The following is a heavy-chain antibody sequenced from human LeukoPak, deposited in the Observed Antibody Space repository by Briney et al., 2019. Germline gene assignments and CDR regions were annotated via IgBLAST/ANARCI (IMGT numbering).Heavy chain of an antibody. J-gene: IGHJ4*02. D-gene: IGHD3-22*01. CDR1: VFPFSDFH. CDR2: ITSGGGFK. CDR3: SRVRRGSSGSYYRTS. V-gene: IGHV3-11*04. Sequence: GGSLRLSCVGAVFPFSDFHMSWIRQDLGEGLGRVSYITSGGGFKYYVESVKGRFTISRDDFTNSAFLQMNSLSVEDTAVYYCSRVRRGSSGSYYRTSWGQGTLVTVPS.